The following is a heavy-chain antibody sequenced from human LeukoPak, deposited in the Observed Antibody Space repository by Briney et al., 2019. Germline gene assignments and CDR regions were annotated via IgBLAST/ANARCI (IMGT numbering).Heavy chain of an antibody. V-gene: IGHV3-66*01. CDR1: GITVSSNY. CDR2: FYSGGST. J-gene: IGHJ4*02. D-gene: IGHD3-10*01. Sequence: PGGSLRLSCAASGITVSSNYMSWVRQAPGKGLEWVSIFYSGGSTYYADSVKGRFTTSRDNAKNTLYLQMNDLSAEDTALYYCARVSYYDSGSYYNVWGQGTLVTVSS. CDR3: ARVSYYDSGSYYNV.